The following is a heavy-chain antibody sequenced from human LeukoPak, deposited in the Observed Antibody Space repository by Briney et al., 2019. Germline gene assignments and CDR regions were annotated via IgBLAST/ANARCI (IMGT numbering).Heavy chain of an antibody. CDR1: GGSISSYY. CDR2: IYTSGST. Sequence: PSETLSLTCTVSGGSISSYYWSWIRQPPGKGLEWIGRIYTSGSTNYNPSLKSRVTISVDTSKNQFSLKVSSVTAADTAVYYCARQVVAAATTFDYWGQGTLVTVSS. D-gene: IGHD2-15*01. CDR3: ARQVVAAATTFDY. J-gene: IGHJ4*02. V-gene: IGHV4-59*08.